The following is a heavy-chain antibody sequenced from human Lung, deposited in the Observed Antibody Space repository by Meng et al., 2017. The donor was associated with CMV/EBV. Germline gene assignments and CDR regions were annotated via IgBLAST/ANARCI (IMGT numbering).Heavy chain of an antibody. J-gene: IGHJ6*02. CDR3: ARGSEESGYYYYYGMDV. D-gene: IGHD3-3*01. CDR2: IIPIFGTA. CDR1: GGTFSSYA. Sequence: SVKVSXKASGGTFSSYAISWVRQAPGQGLEWMGGIIPIFGTANYAQKFQGRVTITTDESTSTAYMELSSLRSEDTAVYYCARGSEESGYYYYYGMDVWGQGTXVXVSS. V-gene: IGHV1-69*05.